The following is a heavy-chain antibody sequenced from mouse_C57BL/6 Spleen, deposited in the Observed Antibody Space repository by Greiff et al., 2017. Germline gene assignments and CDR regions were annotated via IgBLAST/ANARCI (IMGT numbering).Heavy chain of an antibody. J-gene: IGHJ2*01. D-gene: IGHD2-4*01. CDR1: GYAFSSYW. CDR2: IYPGDGDT. CDR3: ARRNDYDEGGYFDY. Sequence: VQLQESGAELVKPGASVKISCKASGYAFSSYWMNWVKQRPGKGLEWIGQIYPGDGDTNSNGKYKGKATLTAGKTSSTADRLLSSLTSEDSAVYFCARRNDYDEGGYFDYWGQGTTRTGSS. V-gene: IGHV1-80*01.